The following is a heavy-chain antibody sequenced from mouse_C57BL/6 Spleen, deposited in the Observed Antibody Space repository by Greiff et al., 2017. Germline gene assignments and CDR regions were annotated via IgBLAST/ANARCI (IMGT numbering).Heavy chain of an antibody. CDR2: ISDGGSYT. J-gene: IGHJ3*01. Sequence: LMESGGGLVKPGGSLKLSCAASGFTFSSYAMSWFRQTPEKRLEWVATISDGGSYTYYPDNVKGRFNIARDNAKNNLYLQMSHLKSEDTAMYYCARERGRMAWFAYWGQGTLVTVSA. V-gene: IGHV5-4*01. CDR1: GFTFSSYA. CDR3: ARERGRMAWFAY.